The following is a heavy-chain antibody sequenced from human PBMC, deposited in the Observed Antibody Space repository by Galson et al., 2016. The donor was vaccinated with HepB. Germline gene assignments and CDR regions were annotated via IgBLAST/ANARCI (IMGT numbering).Heavy chain of an antibody. CDR2: MSSSGSSI. J-gene: IGHJ4*02. CDR1: GASINNGA. CDR3: ARDSDFWSPRIFDY. D-gene: IGHD3-3*01. V-gene: IGHV3-48*02. Sequence: ETLSLTCGVSGASINNGAWWSWVRQAPGQGLEWISYMSSSGSSIYYADSVKGRFTISRDNANNSLYLQMNSLRDEDTAVYYCARDSDFWSPRIFDYWGQGILVTVS.